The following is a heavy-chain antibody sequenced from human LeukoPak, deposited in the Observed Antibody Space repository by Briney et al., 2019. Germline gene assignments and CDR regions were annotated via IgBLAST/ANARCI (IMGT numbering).Heavy chain of an antibody. CDR1: GGSISSSSYY. D-gene: IGHD6-13*01. CDR2: IYYSGST. Sequence: SETLSFTCTVSGGSISSSSYYWGWIRQPPGKGLEWIGSIYYSGSTYYNPSLKSRVTISVDTSKNQFSLKLSSVTAADTAVYYCAGSIAAARGVFDYWGQGTLVTVSS. V-gene: IGHV4-39*01. CDR3: AGSIAAARGVFDY. J-gene: IGHJ4*02.